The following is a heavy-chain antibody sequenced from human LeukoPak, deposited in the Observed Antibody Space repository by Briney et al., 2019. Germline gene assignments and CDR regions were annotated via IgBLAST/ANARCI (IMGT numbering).Heavy chain of an antibody. D-gene: IGHD3-22*01. CDR2: IYYSGST. CDR1: GGSISSSSYY. V-gene: IGHV4-39*01. J-gene: IGHJ4*02. Sequence: PSETLSLTCTASGGSISSSSYYWGWIRQPPGKGLEWIGSIYYSGSTYYNPSLKSRVTISVDTSKNQFSLKLSSVTAADTAVYYCAITQPRGIVVDWGQGTLVTVSS. CDR3: AITQPRGIVVD.